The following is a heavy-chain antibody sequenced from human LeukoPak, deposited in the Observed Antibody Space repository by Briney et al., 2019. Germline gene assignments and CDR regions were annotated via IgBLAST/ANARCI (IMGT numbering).Heavy chain of an antibody. V-gene: IGHV1-46*01. D-gene: IGHD6-19*01. Sequence: ASVKVSCKASGYTFITYRMHWVRQAPGQGLEWMGIINPSGGSASYAQKFQGRVTMTRDTSTTTVDMELSSLRSEDTAVYYCAREAVAGYYYFDYWGQGILVTVSS. CDR3: AREAVAGYYYFDY. CDR1: GYTFITYR. J-gene: IGHJ4*02. CDR2: INPSGGSA.